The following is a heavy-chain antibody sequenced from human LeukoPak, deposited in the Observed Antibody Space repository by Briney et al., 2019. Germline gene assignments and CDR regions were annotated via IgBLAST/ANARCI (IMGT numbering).Heavy chain of an antibody. CDR1: GFTFSTYA. CDR2: ISTGGNT. J-gene: IGHJ4*02. D-gene: IGHD6-19*01. Sequence: AQSLRLSCAAPGFTFSTYAMTWVRQAPGQGLEYVSPISTGGNTFYADSLKGRFTISRNNSKNTPNLQMISLLVADTAAYSCARSVQWPKGFDQWGQGTLVTVSS. CDR3: ARSVQWPKGFDQ. V-gene: IGHV3-23*01.